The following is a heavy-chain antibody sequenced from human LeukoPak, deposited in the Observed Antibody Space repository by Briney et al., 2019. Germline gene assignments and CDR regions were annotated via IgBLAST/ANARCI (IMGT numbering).Heavy chain of an antibody. D-gene: IGHD3-3*01. Sequence: PSETLSLTCTVSGGSISSYYWSWIRQPPGKGLEWIGYIYYSGSTNYNPSLKSRVTISADTSKNQFSLKLSSVTAADTAVYYCARSGPYDFWSGYPWYWGQGTLVTVSS. V-gene: IGHV4-59*01. CDR2: IYYSGST. J-gene: IGHJ4*02. CDR1: GGSISSYY. CDR3: ARSGPYDFWSGYPWY.